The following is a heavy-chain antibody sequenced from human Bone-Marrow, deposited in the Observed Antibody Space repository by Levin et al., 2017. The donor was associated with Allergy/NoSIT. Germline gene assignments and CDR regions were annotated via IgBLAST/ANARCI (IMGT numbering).Heavy chain of an antibody. CDR3: ARLKRYSGSYFYYFDY. J-gene: IGHJ4*02. CDR1: GGSVSSSSYY. V-gene: IGHV4-39*01. D-gene: IGHD1-26*01. CDR2: IYYSGST. Sequence: SETLSLTCTVSGGSVSSSSYYWGWIRQPPGKGLEWIGSIYYSGSTYYNPSLKSRVTISVDTSKNQFSLKLSSVTAADTALYYCARLKRYSGSYFYYFDYWGQGTLVTVSS.